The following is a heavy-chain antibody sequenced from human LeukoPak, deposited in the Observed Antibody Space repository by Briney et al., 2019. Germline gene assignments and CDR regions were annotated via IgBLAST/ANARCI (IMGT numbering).Heavy chain of an antibody. Sequence: GASVKVSCKASGYTFTSYGISWVRQAPGQGLEWMGWISAYNGNTNYAQKLQGRVTMTTDTSTSTAYMELRSLRSDDTAVYYCARARQFRAYDILTGYLFDYWGQGTLVTVSS. CDR3: ARARQFRAYDILTGYLFDY. CDR1: GYTFTSYG. D-gene: IGHD3-9*01. V-gene: IGHV1-18*01. CDR2: ISAYNGNT. J-gene: IGHJ4*02.